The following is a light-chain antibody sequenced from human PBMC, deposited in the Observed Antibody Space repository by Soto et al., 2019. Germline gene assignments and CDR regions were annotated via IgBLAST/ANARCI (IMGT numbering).Light chain of an antibody. Sequence: QSALTQPASVSGSPGQSITISCTGTSSDVGSYNLVSWYQQHPGKAPKLMICEVSKRPSGVSNRFSGSKSGNTASLTISGLQAEDEADYYCCSYAGSSTFGVFGGGTKVTVL. J-gene: IGLJ3*02. CDR3: CSYAGSSTFGV. V-gene: IGLV2-23*02. CDR2: EVS. CDR1: SSDVGSYNL.